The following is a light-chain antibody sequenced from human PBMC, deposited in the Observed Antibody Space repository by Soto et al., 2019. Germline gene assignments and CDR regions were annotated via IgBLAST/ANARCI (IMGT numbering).Light chain of an antibody. J-gene: IGLJ2*01. CDR3: QSYDSIGVV. Sequence: QLVLTQPPSVSGAPGQRVTISCTGSSSNIGAGYDVHWYQQLPGTAPKLLIYGNSNRPSGVPDRFSGSKSGTSASLAITGLQAEDEADYYCQSYDSIGVVFGGGTKLTVL. CDR2: GNS. V-gene: IGLV1-40*01. CDR1: SSNIGAGYD.